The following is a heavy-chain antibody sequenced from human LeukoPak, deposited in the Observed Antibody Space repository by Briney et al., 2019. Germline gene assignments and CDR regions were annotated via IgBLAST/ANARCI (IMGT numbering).Heavy chain of an antibody. D-gene: IGHD2-2*01. CDR3: ASDRCSSTGCYGTWYFDL. V-gene: IGHV3-21*01. CDR2: ISSSSSYI. CDR1: GFTFSSYS. J-gene: IGHJ2*01. Sequence: GGSLRLSXAASGFTFSSYSINWVRQAPGKGLEWVSSISSSSSYIFYADSVKGRFTISRDNAKNSLYLQMDSLRAEDTAVYYCASDRCSSTGCYGTWYFDLLGPGTLVTVSS.